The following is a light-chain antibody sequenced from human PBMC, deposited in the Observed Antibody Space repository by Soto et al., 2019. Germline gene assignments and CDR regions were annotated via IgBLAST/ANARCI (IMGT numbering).Light chain of an antibody. J-gene: IGKJ5*01. CDR3: QRYGSSPLIT. Sequence: ETVLTQSPCTLSLSPFERSTLSCRASQSVSSSSLAWYQQRPGQAPRLLIYGTSSRATGIPDRFSGSGSGTDFTLTISRLEPEDFAVYVCQRYGSSPLITFGQGTRLEI. V-gene: IGKV3-20*01. CDR1: QSVSSSS. CDR2: GTS.